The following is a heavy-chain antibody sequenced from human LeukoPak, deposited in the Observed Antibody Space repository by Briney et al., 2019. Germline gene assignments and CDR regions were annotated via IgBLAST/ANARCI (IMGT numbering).Heavy chain of an antibody. D-gene: IGHD6-13*01. CDR2: IYYSGST. J-gene: IGHJ4*02. Sequence: SETLSLTCTVSGGSISSSSYYWGWIRQPPGKGLEWIGSIYYSGSTYYNPSLKSRVTISVDTSKNQFSLKLSSVTAADTAVYYCARRGAGAAAGTFIYWGQGTLVTVS. CDR1: GGSISSSSYY. V-gene: IGHV4-39*01. CDR3: ARRGAGAAAGTFIY.